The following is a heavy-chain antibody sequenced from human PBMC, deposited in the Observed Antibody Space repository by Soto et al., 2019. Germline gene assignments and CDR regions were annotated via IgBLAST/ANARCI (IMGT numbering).Heavy chain of an antibody. CDR3: AKDSSGWYSYYMDV. D-gene: IGHD6-19*01. Sequence: EVQLVESGGGLVQPGRSLRLSCAASGFTFDDYAMHWVRQAPGKGLEWVSGISWNSGSIGYADSVKGRFTISRDNAKNSLYLQMNSLRTVETAFYYSAKDSSGWYSYYMDVWGRGTTVTVSS. CDR1: GFTFDDYA. J-gene: IGHJ6*03. CDR2: ISWNSGSI. V-gene: IGHV3-9*01.